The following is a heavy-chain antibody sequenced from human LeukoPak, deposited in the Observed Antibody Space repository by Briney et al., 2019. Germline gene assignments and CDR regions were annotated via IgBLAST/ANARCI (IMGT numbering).Heavy chain of an antibody. V-gene: IGHV1-8*03. CDR2: MNPKSGNT. J-gene: IGHJ4*02. D-gene: IGHD3-10*01. Sequence: GASVKVSCKASGYTFSNYDVNWVRQATGQGLEWMGRMNPKSGNTGYEQKFQGRVTITRNTSISTAYMELSSLRSEDTGVYYCARGLLWFGELLTTWGQGTLVTVSS. CDR3: ARGLLWFGELLTT. CDR1: GYTFSNYD.